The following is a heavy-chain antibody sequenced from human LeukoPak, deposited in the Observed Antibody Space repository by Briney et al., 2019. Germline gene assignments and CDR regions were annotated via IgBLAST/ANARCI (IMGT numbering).Heavy chain of an antibody. V-gene: IGHV3-53*01. CDR1: GFTVSSNY. J-gene: IGHJ4*02. CDR2: IYSGGST. D-gene: IGHD3-22*01. CDR3: ARGLDSSGYYHFDY. Sequence: QTGGSLRLSCAASGFTVSSNYMSWVRQAPGKGLEWVSVIYSGGSTYYADSMKGRFTISRDNSKNALYLQMNSLRAEDTAVYYCARGLDSSGYYHFDYWGQGTLVTVSS.